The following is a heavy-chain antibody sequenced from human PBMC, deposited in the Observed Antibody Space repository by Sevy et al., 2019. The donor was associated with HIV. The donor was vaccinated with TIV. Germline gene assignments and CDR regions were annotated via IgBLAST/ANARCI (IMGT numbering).Heavy chain of an antibody. V-gene: IGHV3-30-3*01. D-gene: IGHD3-10*01. CDR1: GFTFSSYA. CDR2: ISYDGSNK. CDR3: ARDRGKGGLDAFDI. Sequence: GGSLRLSCAASGFTFSSYAMHWVRQAPGKGLEWVAVISYDGSNKYYADSVKGRFTISRDNSKNTLYLQMNSLRAEDTAVYYCARDRGKGGLDAFDIWGQGTMVTVSS. J-gene: IGHJ3*02.